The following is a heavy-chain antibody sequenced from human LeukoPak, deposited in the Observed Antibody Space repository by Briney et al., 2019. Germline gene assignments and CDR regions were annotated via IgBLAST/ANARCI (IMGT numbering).Heavy chain of an antibody. J-gene: IGHJ6*02. V-gene: IGHV3-21*01. Sequence: GGSLRLSCAASGFTFSNYAMSWVRQAPGKGLEWVSSITGPSDYIYNADSVRGRFSISRDNAKNSLYLEMNSLRAEDTAVYYCARDWRYSSSSQYYFGMDVWGQGTTVTVSS. CDR1: GFTFSNYA. CDR3: ARDWRYSSSSQYYFGMDV. D-gene: IGHD6-6*01. CDR2: ITGPSDYI.